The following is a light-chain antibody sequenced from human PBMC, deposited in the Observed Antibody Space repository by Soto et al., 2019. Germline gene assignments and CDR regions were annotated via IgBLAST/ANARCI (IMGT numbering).Light chain of an antibody. V-gene: IGLV2-14*01. CDR1: SSDVGGYNY. CDR3: SSYTSSSTLVV. Sequence: QSALTQPASVSGSPGQSITISCTGTSSDVGGYNYVSWYQQHPGKAPKLMIYDVSNRPSGVSNRFSGSKSGNTASLTIAWLQAEDEADYYCSSYTSSSTLVVCGGGTKLTVL. J-gene: IGLJ2*01. CDR2: DVS.